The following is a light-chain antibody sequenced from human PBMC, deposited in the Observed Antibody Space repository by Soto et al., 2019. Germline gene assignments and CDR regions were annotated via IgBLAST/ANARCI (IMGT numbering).Light chain of an antibody. CDR3: LLSYNDARGV. J-gene: IGLJ1*01. V-gene: IGLV7-46*01. Sequence: QAVVTQESSLTVSPGGTVTLTCGSSTGSVTSGHYPYWFQQKPGQAPRTLIFDTHHKHSWTPARFSGFLLGGKAALTLSGAQPEDEAEYYCLLSYNDARGVFGPGTKVTVL. CDR2: DTH. CDR1: TGSVTSGHY.